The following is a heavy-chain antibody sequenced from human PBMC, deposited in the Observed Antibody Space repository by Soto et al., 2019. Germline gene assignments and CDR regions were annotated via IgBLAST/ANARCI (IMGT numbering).Heavy chain of an antibody. CDR1: GYTFTSYD. CDR3: ARGGDSSGWYYFDY. CDR2: MNPNSGNT. V-gene: IGHV1-8*01. J-gene: IGHJ4*02. Sequence: GASVKVSCKASGYTFTSYDINWVRQATGQGLEWMGWMNPNSGNTGYAQKFQGRVTMTRNTSISTAYMELSSLRSEDTAVYYCARGGDSSGWYYFDYWGQGTLVTVSS. D-gene: IGHD6-19*01.